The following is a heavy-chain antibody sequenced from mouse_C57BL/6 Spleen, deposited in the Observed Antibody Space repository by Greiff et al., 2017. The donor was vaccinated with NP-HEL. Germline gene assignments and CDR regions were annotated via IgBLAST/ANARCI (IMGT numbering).Heavy chain of an antibody. CDR1: GYTFTSYW. J-gene: IGHJ4*01. CDR2: IYPGSGST. D-gene: IGHD1-1*01. Sequence: QVQLQQSGAELVKPGASVKMSCKASGYTFTSYWITWVKQRPGQGLEWIGDIYPGSGSTNYNEKFKSKATLTVDTSSSTAYMQLSSLTSEDSAVYYCARGDNLRGNYYAMDYWGQGTSVTVSS. CDR3: ARGDNLRGNYYAMDY. V-gene: IGHV1-55*01.